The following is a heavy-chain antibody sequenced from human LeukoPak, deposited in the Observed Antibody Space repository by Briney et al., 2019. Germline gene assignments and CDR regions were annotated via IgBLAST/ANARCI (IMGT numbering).Heavy chain of an antibody. CDR2: ISAYNGNT. CDR3: AKDYGWLVPGYYFDY. Sequence: ASVKVSCKASGYTFTSYGISWVRQAPGQGLEWMGWISAYNGNTNYAQKLQGRVTMTTDTSTSTAYMELRSLRSDDTAVYYCAKDYGWLVPGYYFDYWGQGTLVTVSS. D-gene: IGHD6-19*01. V-gene: IGHV1-18*01. CDR1: GYTFTSYG. J-gene: IGHJ4*02.